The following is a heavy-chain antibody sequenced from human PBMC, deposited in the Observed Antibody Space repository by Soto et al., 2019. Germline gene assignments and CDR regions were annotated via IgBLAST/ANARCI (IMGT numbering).Heavy chain of an antibody. D-gene: IGHD4-17*01. V-gene: IGHV3-48*01. J-gene: IGHJ6*03. CDR3: ARDTYGDYEYYYYYMDV. Sequence: GGSLRLSCAASGFTFSSYSMNWVRQAPGKGLEWVSYISSSSSTIYYADSVKGRFTISRDNAKNSLYLQMNSLRAEDTAVYYCARDTYGDYEYYYYYMDVWGKGTTVTVS. CDR2: ISSSSSTI. CDR1: GFTFSSYS.